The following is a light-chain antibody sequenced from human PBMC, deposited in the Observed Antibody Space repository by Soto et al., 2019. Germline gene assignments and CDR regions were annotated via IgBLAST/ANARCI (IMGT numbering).Light chain of an antibody. V-gene: IGLV2-14*01. CDR1: SSDVGGYNY. CDR3: SSYKSSSTPYV. Sequence: QSALTQPASVSGSPGQSITISCTGTSSDVGGYNYVSWYQQHPGKAPKLMIYEVSNRPSGVSNRVSGSKSGNTASLTISGLQAEDEADYYCSSYKSSSTPYVFGTGTKLTVL. CDR2: EVS. J-gene: IGLJ1*01.